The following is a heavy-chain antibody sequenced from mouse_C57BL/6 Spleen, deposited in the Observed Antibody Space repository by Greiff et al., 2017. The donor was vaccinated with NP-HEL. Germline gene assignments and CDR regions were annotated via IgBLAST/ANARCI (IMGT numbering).Heavy chain of an antibody. J-gene: IGHJ3*01. CDR3: ARHEEGPFAY. V-gene: IGHV5-6*01. CDR1: GFTFSSYG. CDR2: ISSGGSYT. Sequence: EVQLVESGGDLVKPGGSLKLSCAASGFTFSSYGMSWVRQTPDKRLEWVATISSGGSYTYYPDSVKGRFTISRDNAKNTLYLQMSSLKSEDTAMYYCARHEEGPFAYWGQGTLVTVSA.